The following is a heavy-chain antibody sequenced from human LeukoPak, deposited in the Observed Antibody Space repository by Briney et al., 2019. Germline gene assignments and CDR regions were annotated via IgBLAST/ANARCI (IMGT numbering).Heavy chain of an antibody. Sequence: SQTLSLTCAISGDSVSSNSAAWSWIRQSPSRGLEWLGRTYYRSKWYNDYAVSVKSRITINSDTSKNQFSLQLNSVTPEDTAVYYCARVPAAITFVDYWGQGTLVTVSS. V-gene: IGHV6-1*01. CDR2: TYYRSKWYN. CDR3: ARVPAAITFVDY. CDR1: GDSVSSNSAA. D-gene: IGHD2-2*02. J-gene: IGHJ4*02.